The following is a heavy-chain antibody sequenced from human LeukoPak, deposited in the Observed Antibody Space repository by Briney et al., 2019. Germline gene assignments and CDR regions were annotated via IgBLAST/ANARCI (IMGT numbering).Heavy chain of an antibody. CDR3: ARGIVSSSWPYYFDY. Sequence: PGRSLRLSCAASGFTFSSYAMHWVRQAPGKGLEWVAVISYDGSNKYYADSVKGRFTISRDNSKNTLYLQMNSLRAEDTAVYYCARGIVSSSWPYYFDYWGQGTLVTVSS. V-gene: IGHV3-30*04. D-gene: IGHD6-13*01. J-gene: IGHJ4*02. CDR1: GFTFSSYA. CDR2: ISYDGSNK.